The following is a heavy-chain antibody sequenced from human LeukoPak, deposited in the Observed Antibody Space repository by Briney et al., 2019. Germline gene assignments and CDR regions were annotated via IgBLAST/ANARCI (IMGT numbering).Heavy chain of an antibody. D-gene: IGHD3-3*01. J-gene: IGHJ4*02. V-gene: IGHV4-61*08. CDR1: GGSISSGDYY. Sequence: SETLSLTCTVSGGSISSGDYYWSWIRQPPGKGLEWIGYIYYSGSTNYNPSLKSRVTISVDTSKNQFSLKLSSVTAADTAVYYCARWGRGGDYDFWSGYYINFSYYFDYWGQGTLVTVSS. CDR3: ARWGRGGDYDFWSGYYINFSYYFDY. CDR2: IYYSGST.